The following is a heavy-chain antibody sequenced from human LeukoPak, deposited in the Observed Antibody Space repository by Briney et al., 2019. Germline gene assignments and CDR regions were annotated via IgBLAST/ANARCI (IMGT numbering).Heavy chain of an antibody. CDR3: ARDPPITIFGVAIYYYMDV. D-gene: IGHD3-3*01. CDR1: GYTFTSYG. Sequence: ASVKVSCKASGYTFTSYGISWVRQAPGQGLEWMGWISAYNGNTNYAQKLQGRVTMTTDTSTSTAYMELRSLRSDDTAVYYCARDPPITIFGVAIYYYMDVWGKGTTVTVSS. V-gene: IGHV1-18*01. CDR2: ISAYNGNT. J-gene: IGHJ6*03.